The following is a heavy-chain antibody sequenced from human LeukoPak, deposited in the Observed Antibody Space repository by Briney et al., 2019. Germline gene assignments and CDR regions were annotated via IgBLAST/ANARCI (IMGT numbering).Heavy chain of an antibody. D-gene: IGHD6-19*01. Sequence: SETLSLICTVSGGSISSYYWSWIRQPPGKGLEWIGYIYYSGSTNYNPSLKSRVTISVDTSKNQFSLKLSSVTAADTAVYYCARGSRIGVAAFDIWGQGTIVTVSS. CDR3: ARGSRIGVAAFDI. CDR2: IYYSGST. CDR1: GGSISSYY. V-gene: IGHV4-59*01. J-gene: IGHJ3*02.